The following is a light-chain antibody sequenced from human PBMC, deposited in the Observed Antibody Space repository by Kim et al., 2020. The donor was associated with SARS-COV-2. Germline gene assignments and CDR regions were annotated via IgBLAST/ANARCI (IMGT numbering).Light chain of an antibody. J-gene: IGKJ1*01. V-gene: IGKV1-39*01. CDR2: HAS. CDR3: EQSYSSPWT. CDR1: QSFRNY. Sequence: ASVGDGVAITCRASQSFRNYLNVHLQSPGRAPNLLIFHASNLQFGVPSMFSGSGSGTDFTLTISNLQPEDFATYFCEQSYSSPWTFGQGTQVDIK.